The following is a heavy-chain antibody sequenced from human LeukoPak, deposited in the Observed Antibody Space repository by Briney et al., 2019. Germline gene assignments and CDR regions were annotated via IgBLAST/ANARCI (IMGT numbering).Heavy chain of an antibody. D-gene: IGHD3-22*01. Sequence: PGRSLRLSCAASGFTFSSYGMHWVRQAPGKGLEWVAVISYDGSNKYYADSVKGRFTISRDNSKNTLYLQMNSLRAEDTAVYYCAKDPNYYDSSGYYASADYWGQGTLVTVPS. J-gene: IGHJ4*02. CDR2: ISYDGSNK. V-gene: IGHV3-30*18. CDR1: GFTFSSYG. CDR3: AKDPNYYDSSGYYASADY.